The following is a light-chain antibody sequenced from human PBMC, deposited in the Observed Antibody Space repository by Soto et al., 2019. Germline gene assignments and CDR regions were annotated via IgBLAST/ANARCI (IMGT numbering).Light chain of an antibody. Sequence: DIQMTQSPSSLSASVGDRVTITCRASQSISSYLNWYQQKPGKAPKLLIYAASSLQSGGPSRFSGSGSGTNFTLTNSSLQPEDFATYYCQQSYSTPWTFGQGTKVEIK. CDR3: QQSYSTPWT. CDR2: AAS. J-gene: IGKJ1*01. CDR1: QSISSY. V-gene: IGKV1-39*01.